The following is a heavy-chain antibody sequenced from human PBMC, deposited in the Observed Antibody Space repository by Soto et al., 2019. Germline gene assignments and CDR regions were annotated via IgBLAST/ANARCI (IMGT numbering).Heavy chain of an antibody. CDR2: VSSSGNT. V-gene: IGHV4-4*07. CDR3: ARADYEILPLSYAMDV. CDR1: GDSLGNYY. D-gene: IGHD3-9*01. Sequence: SETLSLTCTVSGDSLGNYYWFWIRQPVGKGPEWIGRVSSSGNTNANPTLNSRATMSIDTSKNQFSLRLRSVTAADTAVCYCARADYEILPLSYAMDVWGQGTTVTVSS. J-gene: IGHJ6*02.